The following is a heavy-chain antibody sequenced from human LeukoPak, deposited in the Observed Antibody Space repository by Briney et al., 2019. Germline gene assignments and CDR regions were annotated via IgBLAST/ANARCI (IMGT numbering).Heavy chain of an antibody. Sequence: GASVKVSCKAFGYTFTGYHMHWVRQAPGQGLEWMGWINPNSGGTNYAQKFQGRVTMTRDKSISTAYMELSRLRSDDTAVYYCARDVDYYDSSGYYYDFDYWGQGTLVTVSS. V-gene: IGHV1-2*02. CDR3: ARDVDYYDSSGYYYDFDY. CDR2: INPNSGGT. J-gene: IGHJ4*02. D-gene: IGHD3-22*01. CDR1: GYTFTGYH.